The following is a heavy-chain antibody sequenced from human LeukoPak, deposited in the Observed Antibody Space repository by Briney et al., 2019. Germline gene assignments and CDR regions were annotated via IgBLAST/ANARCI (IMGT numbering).Heavy chain of an antibody. CDR3: VRVYDFWSGYYY. J-gene: IGHJ4*02. V-gene: IGHV1-69*06. Sequence: SVKVSCKASGGTFIIYAISWVRQAPGQGLEWMGGIIPIFGTANYAQKFQGRVTITADKFTSTAYMEMSSLRSEDTAVYYCVRVYDFWSGYYYWGQGTLVTVSA. CDR2: IIPIFGTA. CDR1: GGTFIIYA. D-gene: IGHD3-3*01.